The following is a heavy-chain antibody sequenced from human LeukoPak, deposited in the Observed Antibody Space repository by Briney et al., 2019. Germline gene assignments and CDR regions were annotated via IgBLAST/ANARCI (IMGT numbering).Heavy chain of an antibody. CDR3: AILGDIVATIGGGFDY. Sequence: PSETLSLTCTVSGGSISSSSYYWGWIRQPPGKGLEWIGSIYYSGSTYYNPSLKSRVTISVDTSKNQFSLKLSSVTAADTAVYYCAILGDIVATIGGGFDYWGQGTLVTVSS. CDR1: GGSISSSSYY. J-gene: IGHJ4*02. D-gene: IGHD5-12*01. V-gene: IGHV4-39*01. CDR2: IYYSGST.